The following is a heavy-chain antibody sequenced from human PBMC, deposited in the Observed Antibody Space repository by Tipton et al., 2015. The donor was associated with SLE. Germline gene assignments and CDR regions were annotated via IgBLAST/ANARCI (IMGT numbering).Heavy chain of an antibody. J-gene: IGHJ4*02. CDR2: ISYSGGT. D-gene: IGHD5-18*01. V-gene: IGHV4-31*02. Sequence: WSWFRHHPGKGLEWIGYISYSGGTYYNPTLKSRVTLSVDTSKNQFSLKLSSVTAADTAMYYCARQRSPREYSYGSLDSWGQGTLVTVSS. CDR3: ARQRSPREYSYGSLDS.